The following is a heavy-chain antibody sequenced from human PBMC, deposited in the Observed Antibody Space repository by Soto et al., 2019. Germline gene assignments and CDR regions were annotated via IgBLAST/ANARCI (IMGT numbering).Heavy chain of an antibody. D-gene: IGHD2-2*01. J-gene: IGHJ3*02. CDR1: GFTFSSYA. Sequence: GGSLRLSCAASGFTFSSYAMSWVRQAPGKGLEWVSAISGSGGSTYYADSVKGRFTISRDNSKNTLYLQMNSLSVEAKAIYFCASPERGWSQLPHDSFDIWGQGTMVTVSS. V-gene: IGHV3-23*01. CDR3: ASPERGWSQLPHDSFDI. CDR2: ISGSGGST.